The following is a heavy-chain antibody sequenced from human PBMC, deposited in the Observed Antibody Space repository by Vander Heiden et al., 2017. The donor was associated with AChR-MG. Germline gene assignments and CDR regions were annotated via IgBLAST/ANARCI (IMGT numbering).Heavy chain of an antibody. Sequence: EVQLVESGGGLVQQGGFLRLPCTASSFHLSDLWMNWVSQAPGKGLEWVAIIKQDGSEKHYVDSVEGRFTISRDNTKKSLYLQMNSLRAEDTAMYYCAGGGGYLIEYWGQGTLGTVSS. D-gene: IGHD3-16*01. J-gene: IGHJ4*02. CDR3: AGGGGYLIEY. CDR2: IKQDGSEK. CDR1: SFHLSDLW. V-gene: IGHV3-7*03.